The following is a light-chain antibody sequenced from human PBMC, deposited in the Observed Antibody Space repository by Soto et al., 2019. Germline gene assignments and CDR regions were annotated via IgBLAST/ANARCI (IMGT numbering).Light chain of an antibody. Sequence: DIPMTQSPSSLSASVGDRVTITCPASQDISNYLNWYQQKPGKAPNFLIYDASNLDIGVPSRFSGSGSGTNFTFSISSLQPEDIATYYCQQYDTLPITFGQGKRLEIK. CDR2: DAS. V-gene: IGKV1-33*01. J-gene: IGKJ5*01. CDR3: QQYDTLPIT. CDR1: QDISNY.